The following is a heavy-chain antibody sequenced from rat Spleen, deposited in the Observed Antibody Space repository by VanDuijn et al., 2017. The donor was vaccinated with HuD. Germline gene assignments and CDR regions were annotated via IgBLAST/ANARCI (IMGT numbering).Heavy chain of an antibody. Sequence: EVQLVESGGGLVQPGRSLKLSCAASGFSFSDYNMAWVRQAPKKGLEWVATISYDGGNTYYRDSVKGRFTISREKAKSSLYLQMDSLRYEDTSTYYCARETSQGWFAYWGQGTLVTVSS. D-gene: IGHD4-2*01. J-gene: IGHJ3*01. CDR2: ISYDGGNT. CDR1: GFSFSDYN. CDR3: ARETSQGWFAY. V-gene: IGHV5-7*01.